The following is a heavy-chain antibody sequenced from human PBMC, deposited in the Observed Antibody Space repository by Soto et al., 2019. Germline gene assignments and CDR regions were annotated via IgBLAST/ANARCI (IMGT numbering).Heavy chain of an antibody. CDR2: ISYDGSNK. D-gene: IGHD4-17*01. J-gene: IGHJ3*02. V-gene: IGHV3-30-3*01. CDR3: ARDYGDPVDAFDI. Sequence: QVQLVESGGGVVQPGRSLRLSCAASGFTFSSYAMHWVRQAPGKGLEWVAVISYDGSNKYYADSVKGRFTISRDNSKNTLYLQMNSLRAEDTAVYYCARDYGDPVDAFDIWGQGTMVTVSS. CDR1: GFTFSSYA.